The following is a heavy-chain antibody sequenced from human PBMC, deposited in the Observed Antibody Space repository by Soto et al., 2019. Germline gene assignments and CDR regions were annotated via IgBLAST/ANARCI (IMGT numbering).Heavy chain of an antibody. CDR3: AKDQSASSNSYHAMDV. V-gene: IGHV3-30*09. Sequence: QEQLVESGGGVVQPGRPLRLSCAASEFTFSPYPMHWVRQAPGKGLEWVAVISFDGATKYYADSVKGRFAISRDKSMNTLYLQMNSLRTEDTAVYYWAKDQSASSNSYHAMDVWGPGTTVTVSS. CDR1: EFTFSPYP. J-gene: IGHJ6*02. D-gene: IGHD6-6*01. CDR2: ISFDGATK.